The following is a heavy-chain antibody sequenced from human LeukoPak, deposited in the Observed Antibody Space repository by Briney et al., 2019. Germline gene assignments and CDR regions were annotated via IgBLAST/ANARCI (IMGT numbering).Heavy chain of an antibody. D-gene: IGHD4-23*01. V-gene: IGHV3-21*01. CDR1: GFTFSSYS. Sequence: GGSLRLSCAASGFTFSSYSMNWVRQAPGKGLEWVSSISSSSSYIYYADSVKGRFTISGDNAKNSLYLQMNSPRAEDTAVYYCARDAGTVVTGEAFDIWGQGTMVTVSS. CDR3: ARDAGTVVTGEAFDI. J-gene: IGHJ3*02. CDR2: ISSSSSYI.